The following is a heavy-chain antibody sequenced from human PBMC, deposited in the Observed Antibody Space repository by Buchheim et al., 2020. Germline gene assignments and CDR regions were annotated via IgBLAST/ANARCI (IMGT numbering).Heavy chain of an antibody. Sequence: EVQLVESGGGLVQPGGSLRLSCAASGFTFSSYWMSWVRQAPGKGLEWVANIKQDGSEKYYVDSVKGRFIISRDNAKNSLYLQMNSLRAEDTAVYYCAREDTYYDFWSGYRKFDYWGQGTL. D-gene: IGHD3-3*01. CDR3: AREDTYYDFWSGYRKFDY. V-gene: IGHV3-7*01. CDR1: GFTFSSYW. J-gene: IGHJ4*02. CDR2: IKQDGSEK.